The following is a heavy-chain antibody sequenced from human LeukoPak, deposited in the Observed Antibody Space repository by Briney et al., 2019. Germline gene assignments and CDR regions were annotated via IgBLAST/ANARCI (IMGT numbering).Heavy chain of an antibody. CDR2: INPNSGGT. D-gene: IGHD1-26*01. V-gene: IGHV1-2*02. J-gene: IGHJ5*02. CDR1: GYTFTGYY. CDR3: AGTLKWEGNWFDP. Sequence: ASVKVSCKASGYTFTGYYMHWVRQAPGQGLEWMGWINPNSGGTNYAQKFQGRVTMTRDTSISTAYMELSRLRSDDTAAYYCAGTLKWEGNWFDPWGQGTLVTVSS.